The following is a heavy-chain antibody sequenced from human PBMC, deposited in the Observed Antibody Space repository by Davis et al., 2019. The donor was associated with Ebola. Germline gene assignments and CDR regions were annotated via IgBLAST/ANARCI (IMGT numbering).Heavy chain of an antibody. V-gene: IGHV4-59*08. CDR3: ARRTRSAMSTIFHDAFDI. Sequence: MPSQTLSLTCPASGASISSYYASWIRQLPGKGLEWIGSIYYSRTNNYHPTLKSRVTISIDSSKNQFSLNLSSVTAADTAVYYCARRTRSAMSTIFHDAFDIWGQGTMVTVSS. CDR1: GASISSYY. D-gene: IGHD5-24*01. J-gene: IGHJ3*02. CDR2: IYYSRTN.